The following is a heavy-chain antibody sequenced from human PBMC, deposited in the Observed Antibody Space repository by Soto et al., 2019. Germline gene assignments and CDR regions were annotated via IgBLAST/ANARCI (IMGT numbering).Heavy chain of an antibody. J-gene: IGHJ6*02. CDR2: ISSSSSTI. CDR1: GFTFSSYS. Sequence: GGSLRLSCAASGFTFSSYSMNWVRQAPGKGLEWVSYISSSSSTIYYADSVKGRFTISRDNAKNSLYLQMNSLRAEDTAVYYCVRGEGFGEYQNGMDFWGQGNTVTVSS. D-gene: IGHD3-10*01. CDR3: VRGEGFGEYQNGMDF. V-gene: IGHV3-48*01.